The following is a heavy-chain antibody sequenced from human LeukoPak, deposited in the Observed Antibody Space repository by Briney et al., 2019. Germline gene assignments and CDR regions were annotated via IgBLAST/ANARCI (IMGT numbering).Heavy chain of an antibody. V-gene: IGHV3-23*01. CDR3: AKAPYSGSYYRIDY. D-gene: IGHD1-26*01. J-gene: IGHJ4*02. CDR2: ISGSGNNT. CDR1: GFIFSSYA. Sequence: GGSLRLSCAASGFIFSSYAMSWVRQAPGKGLEWVSDISGSGNNTYYADSVKGLFTISRDNSKNTLYLQMNSLRAEDTAVYYCAKAPYSGSYYRIDYWGQGTLVTVSS.